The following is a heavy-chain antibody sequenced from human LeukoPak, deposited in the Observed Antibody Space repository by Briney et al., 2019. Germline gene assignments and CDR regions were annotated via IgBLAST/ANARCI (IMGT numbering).Heavy chain of an antibody. CDR2: ISYDGSNK. D-gene: IGHD5-12*01. CDR1: GFTFSSYA. V-gene: IGHV3-30-3*01. J-gene: IGHJ4*02. Sequence: GGSLRLSCAASGFTFSSYAMHWVRQAPGKGLEWVAVISYDGSNKYYADSVKGQFTISRDNSKNTLYLQMNSLRAEDTAVYYCARENSGYDFSYFDYWGQGTLVTVSS. CDR3: ARENSGYDFSYFDY.